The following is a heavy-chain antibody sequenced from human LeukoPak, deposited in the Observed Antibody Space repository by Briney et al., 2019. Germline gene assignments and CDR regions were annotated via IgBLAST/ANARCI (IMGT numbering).Heavy chain of an antibody. CDR1: GGTFSSYA. CDR2: IIPIFGTA. J-gene: IGHJ4*02. CDR3: ARTYYYDSSGYIGDY. V-gene: IGHV1-69*05. D-gene: IGHD3-22*01. Sequence: GSSVKVSCKASGGTFSSYAISWVRQAPGQGLAWMGRIIPIFGTANYAQKFQGRVTITTDESTSTAYMELSSLRSEDTAVYYCARTYYYDSSGYIGDYWGQGTLVTVSS.